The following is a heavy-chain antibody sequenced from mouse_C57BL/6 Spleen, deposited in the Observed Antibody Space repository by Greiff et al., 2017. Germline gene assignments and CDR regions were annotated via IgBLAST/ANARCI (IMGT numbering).Heavy chain of an antibody. V-gene: IGHV1-80*01. CDR2: IYPGDGDT. CDR3: ARWGYGSSHWYFDV. CDR1: GYAFSSYW. D-gene: IGHD1-1*01. Sequence: FQLQPSGAELVKPGASVKISCKASGYAFSSYWMNWVKQRPGKGLAWIGQIYPGDGDTNYNGKFKGKATLTADKSSSTAYMQLSSLTSEDSAVYFCARWGYGSSHWYFDVWGTGTTVTVSS. J-gene: IGHJ1*03.